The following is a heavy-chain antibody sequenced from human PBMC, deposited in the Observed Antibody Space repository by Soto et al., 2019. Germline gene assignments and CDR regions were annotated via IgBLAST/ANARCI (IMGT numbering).Heavy chain of an antibody. D-gene: IGHD6-19*01. J-gene: IGHJ4*02. Sequence: QVQLVESGGGVVQPGRSLRLSCAASGFIFANHGMHWVRQAPGKGLEWVAVIWSDGNTKVYADSVKGRFTISRDNSKNTLYLQMDSLRAEDTALYYCGRQEFSDESGWSYPGDYRGQGTLVTV. CDR3: GRQEFSDESGWSYPGDY. V-gene: IGHV3-33*01. CDR2: IWSDGNTK. CDR1: GFIFANHG.